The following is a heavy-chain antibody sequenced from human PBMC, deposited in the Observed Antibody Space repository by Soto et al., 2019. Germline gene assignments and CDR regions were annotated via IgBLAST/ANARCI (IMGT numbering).Heavy chain of an antibody. Sequence: QVQLVQSGAEVKKPGSSVKVSCKASGGTFSSYAISWVRQAPGQGLEWMGGIIPIFGTANYAQKFQGRVTITADESTSTAYMELSSLRSEDTAVYYCARDQADSSDYYYDSSGYYNYWGQGTLVTVSS. CDR3: ARDQADSSDYYYDSSGYYNY. J-gene: IGHJ4*02. CDR1: GGTFSSYA. V-gene: IGHV1-69*01. D-gene: IGHD3-22*01. CDR2: IIPIFGTA.